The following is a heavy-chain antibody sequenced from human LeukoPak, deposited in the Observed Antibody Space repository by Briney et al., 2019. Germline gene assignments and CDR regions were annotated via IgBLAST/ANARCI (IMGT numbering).Heavy chain of an antibody. V-gene: IGHV1-2*02. CDR1: GYTFTSYA. J-gene: IGHJ4*02. CDR3: ARSSGWKYNIDY. CDR2: INPSSGGT. Sequence: ASVKVSCKASGYTFTSYAMNWVRQAPGQGLEWMGWINPSSGGTNYAQKFQGRVTMTRGTSISTAYMELSRLRSDDTAMYYCARSSGWKYNIDYWGQGTLVTVSS. D-gene: IGHD6-19*01.